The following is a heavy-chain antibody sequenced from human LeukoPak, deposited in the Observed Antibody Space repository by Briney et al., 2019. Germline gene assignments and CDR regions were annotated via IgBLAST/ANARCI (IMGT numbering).Heavy chain of an antibody. D-gene: IGHD4-17*01. J-gene: IGHJ5*02. Sequence: SETLSLTCAVSGGSISSSNWWSWVRQPPGKGLEWIGEIYHSGSTNYNPSLKSRVIISVDKSKNQFSLKLSSVTAADTAVYYCARIGRDYGDYFFDPWGQGILVTVSS. CDR3: ARIGRDYGDYFFDP. CDR1: GGSISSSNW. V-gene: IGHV4-4*02. CDR2: IYHSGST.